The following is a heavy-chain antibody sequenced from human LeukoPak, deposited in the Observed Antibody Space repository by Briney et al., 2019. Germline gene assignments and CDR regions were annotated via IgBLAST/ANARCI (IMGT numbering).Heavy chain of an antibody. Sequence: PSETLSLTCAVYGGSFSGYSWSWIRQPPGKGLEWIGEINHSGSTSYNPSLKSRVTISVDTSKNQFSLKVSSVTAADTAVYYCARGGGSDYWGQGTLVTVSS. D-gene: IGHD2-15*01. CDR3: ARGGGSDY. CDR1: GGSFSGYS. V-gene: IGHV4-34*01. J-gene: IGHJ4*02. CDR2: INHSGST.